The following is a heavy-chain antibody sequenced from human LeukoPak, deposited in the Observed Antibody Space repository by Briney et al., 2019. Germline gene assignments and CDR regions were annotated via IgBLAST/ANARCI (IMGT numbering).Heavy chain of an antibody. V-gene: IGHV3-23*01. D-gene: IGHD3-9*01. J-gene: IGHJ6*03. Sequence: GGSLRLSCAASGFTFSSYAMSWVRQAPGKGLEWVSAISGSGGSTYYADSVKGRFTISRDNSKNTLYLQMNSLRAEDTAVYYCAKGPGSVRYLVPGGLYYMDVWGKGTTVTVSS. CDR3: AKGPGSVRYLVPGGLYYMDV. CDR2: ISGSGGST. CDR1: GFTFSSYA.